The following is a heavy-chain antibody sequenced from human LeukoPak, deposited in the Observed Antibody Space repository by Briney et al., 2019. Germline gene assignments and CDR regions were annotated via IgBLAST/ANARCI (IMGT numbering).Heavy chain of an antibody. CDR3: AREYYDYVWGSYRYMRGAFY. CDR1: GFTFSSYA. V-gene: IGHV3-23*01. Sequence: PGGSLRLSCAASGFTFSSYAMSWVRQAPGKGLEWVSAISGSGGSTYYADSVKGRFTISRDNSKNTLYLQMNSLRAEDTAVYYCAREYYDYVWGSYRYMRGAFYWGQGTLVTVSS. CDR2: ISGSGGST. D-gene: IGHD3-16*02. J-gene: IGHJ4*02.